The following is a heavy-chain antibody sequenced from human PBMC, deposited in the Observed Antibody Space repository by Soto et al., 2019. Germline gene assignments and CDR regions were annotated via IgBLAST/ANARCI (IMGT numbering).Heavy chain of an antibody. D-gene: IGHD2-15*01. CDR3: ANQGGFDF. Sequence: EGQLLQSGGGLVQPGESLRLSCAASGFTFSSSGMSWVRQAPGKGLEWVSSISIRGDYRYYADSVKGRFTSSRDNSKNTLYMQMSSLTDEDTALYYCANQGGFDFWGQGTMVAVSS. CDR2: ISIRGDYR. J-gene: IGHJ3*01. CDR1: GFTFSSSG. V-gene: IGHV3-23*01.